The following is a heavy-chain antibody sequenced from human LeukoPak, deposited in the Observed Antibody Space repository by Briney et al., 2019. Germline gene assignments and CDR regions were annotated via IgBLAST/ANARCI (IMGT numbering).Heavy chain of an antibody. CDR2: VSHRGSS. J-gene: IGHJ5*02. Sequence: SETLSLTCAVYGGPFRGFFWSWIRQAPGKGLEWIGEVSHRGSSNYNPSLKSRINISLDTSKSQFSLRLTSVTAADTAVYYCARGIFYGARHQYIWLDLWGQGTLVTVSS. D-gene: IGHD4-17*01. V-gene: IGHV4-34*01. CDR1: GGPFRGFF. CDR3: ARGIFYGARHQYIWLDL.